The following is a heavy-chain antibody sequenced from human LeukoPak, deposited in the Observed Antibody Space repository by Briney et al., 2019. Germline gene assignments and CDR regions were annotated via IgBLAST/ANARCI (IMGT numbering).Heavy chain of an antibody. CDR2: IHPNSGKT. CDR1: GYTFRDQE. CDR3: ARGRYGGNRFFDN. Sequence: ASVKVSCTASGYTFRDQEINWVRQASGQGLEWVGWIHPNSGKTGYAQKFQGRVSMTRTTSISTTYMELTSLTSEDTAVYYCARGRYGGNRFFDNWGQGTQLIVSS. J-gene: IGHJ4*02. D-gene: IGHD4-23*01. V-gene: IGHV1-8*01.